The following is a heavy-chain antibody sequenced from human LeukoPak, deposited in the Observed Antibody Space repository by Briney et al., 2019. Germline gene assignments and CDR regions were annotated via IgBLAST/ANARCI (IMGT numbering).Heavy chain of an antibody. CDR3: ARDIDEYYYDSSGYRY. CDR1: GFTFSSYW. CDR2: INSDGSST. J-gene: IGHJ4*02. D-gene: IGHD3-22*01. V-gene: IGHV3-74*01. Sequence: GGSLRLSCAASGFTFSSYWMHWVRQAPGKGLVWVSRINSDGSSTSYADSVKGRFTISRDNAKNTLYLQMNSLRAEDTAVYYCARDIDEYYYDSSGYRYWGQGTLVTVSS.